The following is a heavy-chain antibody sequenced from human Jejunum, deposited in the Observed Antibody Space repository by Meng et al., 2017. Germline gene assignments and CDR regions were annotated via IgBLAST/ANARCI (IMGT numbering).Heavy chain of an antibody. J-gene: IGHJ4*02. D-gene: IGHD6-19*01. Sequence: GGSLRLSCAASGFTFSRFWMNWVRQAPGKGPEWVANIKEDGSEKYYVDSVKGRFTISRDNAKDLLSLQMSSLRAEDTAVYYCTRGGEISGLYASYSWGQGTLVTVSS. CDR2: IKEDGSEK. CDR1: GFTFSRFW. V-gene: IGHV3-7*04. CDR3: TRGGEISGLYASYS.